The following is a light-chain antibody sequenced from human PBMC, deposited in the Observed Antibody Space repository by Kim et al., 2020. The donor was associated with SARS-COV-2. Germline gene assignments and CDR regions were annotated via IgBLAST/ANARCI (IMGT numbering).Light chain of an antibody. J-gene: IGLJ3*02. Sequence: GQSVTISCTGTSSDIGDYNYVSWYQQHPGNAPKLMIYEVSKRPSGVPDRFSGSKSGDTASLTVSGLQAEDEADYYCSSYAGSDNWVFGGGTQLTVL. CDR1: SSDIGDYNY. CDR3: SSYAGSDNWV. V-gene: IGLV2-8*01. CDR2: EVS.